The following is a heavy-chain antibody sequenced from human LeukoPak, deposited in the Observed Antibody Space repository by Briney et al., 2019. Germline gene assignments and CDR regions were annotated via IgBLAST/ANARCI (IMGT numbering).Heavy chain of an antibody. V-gene: IGHV3-23*01. CDR2: IRPSGENT. CDR1: GFTFSSYD. Sequence: GGSLRLSCAASGFTFSSYDMTWVRQAPGRGLEWVSSIRPSGENTYYGDSVKGRFTISRDNSRNTLYLHMNGLRVEDTAIYYCARDERWIQFNYWGQGTLVTVSS. J-gene: IGHJ4*02. CDR3: ARDERWIQFNY. D-gene: IGHD5-18*01.